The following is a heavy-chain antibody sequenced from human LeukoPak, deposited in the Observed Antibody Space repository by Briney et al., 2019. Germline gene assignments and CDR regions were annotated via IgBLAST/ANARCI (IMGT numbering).Heavy chain of an antibody. D-gene: IGHD3-22*01. CDR1: GGSLSGYY. CDR2: INHSGST. Sequence: PSETLSLTCAVYGGSLSGYYWSWIRQPPGKGLEWIGEINHSGSTNYNPSLKSRVTISVDTSKNQFSLKLSSVTAADTAVYYCARGGDYYYDRRSAFDIWGQGTMVTVSS. CDR3: ARGGDYYYDRRSAFDI. J-gene: IGHJ3*02. V-gene: IGHV4-34*01.